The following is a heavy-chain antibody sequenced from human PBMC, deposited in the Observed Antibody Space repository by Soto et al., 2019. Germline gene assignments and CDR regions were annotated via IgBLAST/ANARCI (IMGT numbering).Heavy chain of an antibody. CDR2: INPRGGSA. V-gene: IGHV1-46*01. Sequence: ASVKVSCKASGYPFTSFFIHWVRQAPGQGLEWVGVINPRGGSANYAQKFQGRLTLTRDTSSTTVYLDLSSLKSEDTALYFCVRAPYSSEIWGQGTLVIVSS. J-gene: IGHJ4*02. CDR1: GYPFTSFF. D-gene: IGHD2-15*01. CDR3: VRAPYSSEI.